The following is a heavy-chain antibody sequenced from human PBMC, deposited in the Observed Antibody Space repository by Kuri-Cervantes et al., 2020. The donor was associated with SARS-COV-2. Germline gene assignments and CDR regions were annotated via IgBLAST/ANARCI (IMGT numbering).Heavy chain of an antibody. CDR1: GFTFSSYA. CDR3: TTEMGVRRWELLGAFDI. J-gene: IGHJ3*02. V-gene: IGHV3-23*01. CDR2: ISGSGGST. Sequence: GESLKISCAASGFTFSSYAMSWVRQAPGKGLEWVSAISGSGGSTYYADSVKGRFTISRDNSKNTLYLQMNSLKTEDTAVYYCTTEMGVRRWELLGAFDIWGQGTMVTVSS. D-gene: IGHD1-26*01.